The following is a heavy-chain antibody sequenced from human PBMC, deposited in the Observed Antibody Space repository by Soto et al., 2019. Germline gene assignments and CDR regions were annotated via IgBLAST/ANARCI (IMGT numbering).Heavy chain of an antibody. Sequence: RLSCSASGYTFSSYNMHLVRQVTGKGLEWVSVIGSAGDSNYAPSVKGRFTISRENAKNSLYLQMNSLRAGDTAVYYCARGSKGNYGMDVWCQGQTVTVSS. CDR1: GYTFSSYN. CDR3: ARGSKGNYGMDV. CDR2: IGSAGDS. J-gene: IGHJ6*02. D-gene: IGHD3-10*01. V-gene: IGHV3-13*01.